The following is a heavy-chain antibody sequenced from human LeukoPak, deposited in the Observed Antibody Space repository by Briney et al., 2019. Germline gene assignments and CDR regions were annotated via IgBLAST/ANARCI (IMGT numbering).Heavy chain of an antibody. Sequence: PETLSLTCTVSGGSISSYYWSWIRQPPGKGLEWIGYIYYSGSTNYNPSLKSRVTISVDTSKNQFSLKPSSVTAADAAVYYCARYDYVWGSYNAFDIWGQGTMVTVSS. CDR1: GGSISSYY. V-gene: IGHV4-59*01. CDR3: ARYDYVWGSYNAFDI. CDR2: IYYSGST. J-gene: IGHJ3*02. D-gene: IGHD3-16*01.